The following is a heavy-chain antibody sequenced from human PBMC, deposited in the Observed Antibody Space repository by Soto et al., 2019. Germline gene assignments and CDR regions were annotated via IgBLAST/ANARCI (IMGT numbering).Heavy chain of an antibody. Sequence: SETLSLTYAVSEGSISSGDCSWNWIRQPPGKGLEYIGYIYYGGSTYYNPSLQSRVTMSVDRSRNQFSLKLNSVTAADTAVYYCARVRREYDNSGPVDYWGQGTLVTV. CDR1: EGSISSGDCS. J-gene: IGHJ4*02. D-gene: IGHD3-22*01. CDR3: ARVRREYDNSGPVDY. CDR2: IYYGGST. V-gene: IGHV4-30-2*01.